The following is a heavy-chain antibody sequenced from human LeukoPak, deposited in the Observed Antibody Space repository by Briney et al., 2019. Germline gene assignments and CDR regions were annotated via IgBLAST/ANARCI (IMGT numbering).Heavy chain of an antibody. Sequence: GGSLRLSCAASGFTFSSYEMNWVRQAPGKGLEWVSSISSSSSYIYYADSVKGRFTISRDNAKNSLYLQMNSLRAEDTAVYYCARDRDGFTGSYYYYGMDVWGQGTTVTVSS. J-gene: IGHJ6*02. CDR2: ISSSSSYI. V-gene: IGHV3-21*01. CDR1: GFTFSSYE. CDR3: ARDRDGFTGSYYYYGMDV. D-gene: IGHD5-24*01.